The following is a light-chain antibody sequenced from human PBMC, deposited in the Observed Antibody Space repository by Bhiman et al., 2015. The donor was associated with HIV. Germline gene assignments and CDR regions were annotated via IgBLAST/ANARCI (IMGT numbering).Light chain of an antibody. CDR1: SSNVGSYNL. CDR2: EVS. CDR3: TSFTTSRTYV. J-gene: IGLJ1*01. Sequence: QSALTQPASVSGSPGQSITISCTGTSSNVGSYNLVSWYQQHPGKAPKLMIYEVSKRPSGVSNRFSGSKSGNTASLTISGLQAEDETDYYCTSFTTSRTYVFGTGTKVTVL. V-gene: IGLV2-14*02.